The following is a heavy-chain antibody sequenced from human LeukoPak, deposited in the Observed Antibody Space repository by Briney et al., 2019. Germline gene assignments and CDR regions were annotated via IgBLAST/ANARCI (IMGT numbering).Heavy chain of an antibody. J-gene: IGHJ4*02. CDR2: ISAYNGNT. CDR1: GYTFTSYG. V-gene: IGHV1-18*01. D-gene: IGHD3-10*01. Sequence: ASVKVSYKASGYTFTSYGISWVRQAPGQGLEWMGWISAYNGNTNYAQKLQGRVTMTTDTSTSTAYMELRSLRSDDTAVYYCARDRGNNYYGSGSYSDYWGQGTLVTVSS. CDR3: ARDRGNNYYGSGSYSDY.